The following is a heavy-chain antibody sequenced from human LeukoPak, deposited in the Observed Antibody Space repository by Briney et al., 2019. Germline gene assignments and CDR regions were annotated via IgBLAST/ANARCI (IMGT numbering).Heavy chain of an antibody. CDR1: GFTFSTYA. CDR2: ISSNGGTT. Sequence: GGSLRLSCAASGFTFSTYAMHWVRQAPGKGLEYVAAISSNGGTTYYANSVKGRFTISRDNSKNTLYLQMGSLRAEDMAVYYCARADYDTSGYYADYWGQGTLVTVSS. V-gene: IGHV3-64*01. J-gene: IGHJ4*02. D-gene: IGHD3-22*01. CDR3: ARADYDTSGYYADY.